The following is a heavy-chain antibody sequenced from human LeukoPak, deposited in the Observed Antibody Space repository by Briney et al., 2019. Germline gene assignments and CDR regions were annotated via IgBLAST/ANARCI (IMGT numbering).Heavy chain of an antibody. CDR3: ARTGGPIEMTTTFDY. V-gene: IGHV1-2*02. CDR2: INPNSGGT. Sequence: ASVTVSCKASGYTFTGYYMHWVRQAPGQGLEWMGWINPNSGGTNYAQKFQGRVTMTRDTSTSTVYMELSSLRSEDTAVYYCARTGGPIEMTTTFDYWGQGTQITVSS. D-gene: IGHD5-24*01. CDR1: GYTFTGYY. J-gene: IGHJ4*02.